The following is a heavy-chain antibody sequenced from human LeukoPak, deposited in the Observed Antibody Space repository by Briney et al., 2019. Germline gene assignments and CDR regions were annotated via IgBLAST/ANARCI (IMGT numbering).Heavy chain of an antibody. CDR1: GGSISSSTYY. D-gene: IGHD3-10*01. CDR3: ARDEGFGGLEDYYYMDV. CDR2: IKYSGNT. V-gene: IGHV4-39*07. Sequence: SETLSLTCTVPGGSISSSTYYGVWIRQPRGKGLEWIGSIKYSGNTYYNTSDKSRFTISVDTSKNQFSLKVSSVTAADTAVYYCARDEGFGGLEDYYYMDVWGKGTTVTISS. J-gene: IGHJ6*03.